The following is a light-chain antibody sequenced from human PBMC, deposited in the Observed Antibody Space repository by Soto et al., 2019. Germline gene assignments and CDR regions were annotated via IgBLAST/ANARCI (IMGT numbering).Light chain of an antibody. CDR3: SSYTSSSTVV. V-gene: IGLV2-14*01. CDR1: SSDVGGYNY. CDR2: DVS. J-gene: IGLJ2*01. Sequence: QSALTQPASVSGSPGQSITISCTGTSSDVGGYNYVSWYQQHPGKAPKLMIYDVSNRPSGVSNRFSGSKSGNTASLTISGLQAEDEADDYCSSYTSSSTVVFAGGTKLTVL.